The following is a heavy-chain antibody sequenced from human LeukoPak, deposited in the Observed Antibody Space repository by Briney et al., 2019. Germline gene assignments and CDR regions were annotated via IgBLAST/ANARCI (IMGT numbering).Heavy chain of an antibody. J-gene: IGHJ4*02. V-gene: IGHV4-59*01. Sequence: SETLSLTCTVSGGSLNNYYWIWIRQPPGKGLEWIGYIYYTGSTDYNPSPKSRVTMSIDTSKTQFSLKLTSENAADTAVYYCATGHQRAGYTYFDYWGQGTLVTVSS. D-gene: IGHD5-24*01. CDR1: GGSLNNYY. CDR2: IYYTGST. CDR3: ATGHQRAGYTYFDY.